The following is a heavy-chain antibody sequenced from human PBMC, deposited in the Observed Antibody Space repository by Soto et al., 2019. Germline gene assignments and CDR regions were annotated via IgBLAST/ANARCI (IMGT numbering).Heavy chain of an antibody. CDR2: INAGNGNT. CDR3: ARGPGTGMDD. V-gene: IGHV1-3*05. CDR1: GYTVTSYA. D-gene: IGHD1-1*01. Sequence: QVQLVQSGAEEKKPGASVKDSCKASGYTVTSYAMHWVRQAPGQRLEWMGWINAGNGNTKYSQKFQGRVTITRDTSASTAYMELTSLRSEDTAVYYCARGPGTGMDDWGQGTTVTVSS. J-gene: IGHJ6*02.